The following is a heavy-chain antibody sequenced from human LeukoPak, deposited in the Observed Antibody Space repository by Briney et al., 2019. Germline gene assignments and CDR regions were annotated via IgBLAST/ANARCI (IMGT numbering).Heavy chain of an antibody. CDR3: ARRMVRGFPVK. J-gene: IGHJ4*02. CDR2: INHSGST. D-gene: IGHD3-10*01. Sequence: SETLSLTCAVYVGSFSGYYWSWIRQPPGKGLEWIGEINHSGSTNYNPSLKSRVTISVDTSKNQFSLKLSSVTAADTAVYYCARRMVRGFPVKWGQGTLVTVSS. V-gene: IGHV4-34*01. CDR1: VGSFSGYY.